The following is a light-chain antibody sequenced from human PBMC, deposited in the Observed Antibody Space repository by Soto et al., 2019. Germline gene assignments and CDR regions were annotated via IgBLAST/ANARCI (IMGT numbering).Light chain of an antibody. CDR1: QSLSNGY. CDR2: DTS. Sequence: EIVLTQSPATLSLSPGERVTLSRGASQSLSNGYLAWYQQKPGLAPRLLIYDTSRLAPGIPDRFSGSGSGTDFTLTISRLEPEDFAVYYCQQYGSSTRTFGQGTKVEIK. V-gene: IGKV3D-20*01. J-gene: IGKJ1*01. CDR3: QQYGSSTRT.